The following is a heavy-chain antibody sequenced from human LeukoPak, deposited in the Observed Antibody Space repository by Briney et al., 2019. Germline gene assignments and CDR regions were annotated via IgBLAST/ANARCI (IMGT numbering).Heavy chain of an antibody. CDR1: GGSISSGNYY. CDR2: IYTSGTT. CDR3: ARSGLIDY. Sequence: SETLSLTCTVSGGSISSGNYYWSWIRQPAGTGLEWIGRIYTSGTTNYNPSLKSRVTISVDTSKNQFSLKLSSVTAADTAVYYCARSGLIDYWGQGTLVTVSS. V-gene: IGHV4-61*02. J-gene: IGHJ4*02.